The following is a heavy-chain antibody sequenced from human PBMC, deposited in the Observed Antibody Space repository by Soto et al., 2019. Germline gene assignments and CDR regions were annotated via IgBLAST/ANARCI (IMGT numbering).Heavy chain of an antibody. V-gene: IGHV3-9*01. Sequence: GGSLRLSCAASGFTFDDYAMHWVRQAPGKGLEWVSGISWNSGSIGYADSVKGRFTISRDNAKNSLYLQMNSLRAEDTALYYCAKDQRGFWSVNPPYYYYYMDVWGKGTTVTVSS. CDR2: ISWNSGSI. J-gene: IGHJ6*03. D-gene: IGHD3-3*01. CDR1: GFTFDDYA. CDR3: AKDQRGFWSVNPPYYYYYMDV.